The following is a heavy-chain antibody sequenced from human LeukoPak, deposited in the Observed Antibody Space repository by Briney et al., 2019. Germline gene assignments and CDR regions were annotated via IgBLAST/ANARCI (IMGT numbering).Heavy chain of an antibody. CDR2: IYYSGST. D-gene: IGHD5-18*01. Sequence: SETLSLTCTVSGGSISSYYWSWIRQPPGKGLEWIGYIYYSGSTNYNPSLKSRVTISVNTSKNQFSLKLSSVTAADTAVYYCARFTAMDYYFDYWGQGTLVTVSS. CDR3: ARFTAMDYYFDY. J-gene: IGHJ4*02. CDR1: GGSISSYY. V-gene: IGHV4-59*08.